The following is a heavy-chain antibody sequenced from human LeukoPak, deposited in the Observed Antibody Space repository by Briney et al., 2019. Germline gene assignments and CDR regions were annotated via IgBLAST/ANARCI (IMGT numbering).Heavy chain of an antibody. CDR3: ARGRDIVATILSGAFDI. Sequence: PGGSLRLSCAASGFTFSSYEMNWVRQAPGKGLEWVSYISSSGSTIYYADSVKGRFTISRDNAKNSLYLQMNSLRAEDTAVYYCARGRDIVATILSGAFDIWGQGTMVTVSS. V-gene: IGHV3-48*03. CDR2: ISSSGSTI. D-gene: IGHD5-12*01. J-gene: IGHJ3*02. CDR1: GFTFSSYE.